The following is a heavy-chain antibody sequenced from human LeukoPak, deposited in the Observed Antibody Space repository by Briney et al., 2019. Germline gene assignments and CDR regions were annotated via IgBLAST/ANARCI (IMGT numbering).Heavy chain of an antibody. J-gene: IGHJ4*02. CDR1: GLTFGNYW. V-gene: IGHV3-7*03. CDR3: ARDGFGTGSN. Sequence: GGSLRLACAASGLTFGNYWMDWVRQAPGKGLEWVANIKQDGSEKNYVDSVKGRFIISRDNAKNSLYLQMNTLRADDTAVYYCARDGFGTGSNWGQGTLVTVSS. D-gene: IGHD3-16*01. CDR2: IKQDGSEK.